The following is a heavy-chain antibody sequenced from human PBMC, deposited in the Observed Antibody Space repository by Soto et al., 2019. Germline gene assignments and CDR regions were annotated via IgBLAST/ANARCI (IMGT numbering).Heavy chain of an antibody. D-gene: IGHD6-6*01. CDR3: ARDRSSSSEMGIDV. Sequence: QVQLVESGGGVVQPGRSLRLSCAASGFTFRGYGMHWVRQAPGKGLEWVAVISYDGSNKYYADSVKGRFTISRDNSKNTLSLQMNSLRVEDTAVYYCARDRSSSSEMGIDVWVQGTTVTVSS. V-gene: IGHV3-30*03. CDR2: ISYDGSNK. J-gene: IGHJ6*02. CDR1: GFTFRGYG.